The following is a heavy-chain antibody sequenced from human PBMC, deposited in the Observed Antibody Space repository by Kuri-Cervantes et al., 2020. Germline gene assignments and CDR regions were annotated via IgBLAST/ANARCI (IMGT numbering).Heavy chain of an antibody. V-gene: IGHV3-30*03. CDR1: EFTFSSYG. D-gene: IGHD3-10*01. CDR3: ARDSPLKITMVRGVLFGAFDI. CDR2: ISYDGSNK. J-gene: IGHJ3*02. Sequence: GESLKISCAASEFTFSSYGMHWVRQAPGKGLEWVAVISYDGSNKYYADSVKGRFTISRDNSKNTLYLQMNSLRAEDTAVYYCARDSPLKITMVRGVLFGAFDIWGQGTMVTVSS.